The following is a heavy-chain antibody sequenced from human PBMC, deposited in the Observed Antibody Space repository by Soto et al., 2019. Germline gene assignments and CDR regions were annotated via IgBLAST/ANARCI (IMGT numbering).Heavy chain of an antibody. CDR2: IYWNNDK. CDR1: GFSLSTTGMG. Sequence: QITLKESGPTLVKPTQTLTLTCTFSGFSLSTTGMGVGWIRQPPGKALEWLAVIYWNNDKRYNPSLKSRLDITRDTSKNQVVLTMTNMDPLDAPTYYCAHRRKIYYSVWGDYRNDCFGYWGHGSLVTVSS. V-gene: IGHV2-5*01. CDR3: AHRRKIYYSVWGDYRNDCFGY. J-gene: IGHJ4*01. D-gene: IGHD3-16*02.